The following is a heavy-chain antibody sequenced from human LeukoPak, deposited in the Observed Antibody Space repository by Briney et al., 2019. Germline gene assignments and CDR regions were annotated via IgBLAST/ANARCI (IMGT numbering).Heavy chain of an antibody. CDR2: INPNSGAT. D-gene: IGHD6-13*01. Sequence: GASVKVSCKASGYTFTGYYMHWVRQAPGQGLEWMGWINPNSGATNYAQKFQGRVTMTRDTSISTAYMELSRLRSDDTAVYYCARDRHTSRRIAAATDNWFDPWGQGTLVTVSS. V-gene: IGHV1-2*02. CDR3: ARDRHTSRRIAAATDNWFDP. J-gene: IGHJ5*02. CDR1: GYTFTGYY.